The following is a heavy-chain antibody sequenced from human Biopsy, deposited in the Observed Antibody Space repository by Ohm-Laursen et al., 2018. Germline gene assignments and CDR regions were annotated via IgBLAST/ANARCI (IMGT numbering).Heavy chain of an antibody. CDR3: ARETPTGIPFNWFDP. CDR1: GDSVSSNDAA. J-gene: IGHJ5*02. V-gene: IGHV6-1*01. Sequence: SDTLCLTCAISGDSVSSNDAAWNWIRQSPSRGLEWLGRTYYRTKWFNEYAVFVKSRISINPDTSKNQFSLRLNSVTPEDTAVYYCARETPTGIPFNWFDPWGQGALVTVSS. D-gene: IGHD1-1*01. CDR2: TYYRTKWFN.